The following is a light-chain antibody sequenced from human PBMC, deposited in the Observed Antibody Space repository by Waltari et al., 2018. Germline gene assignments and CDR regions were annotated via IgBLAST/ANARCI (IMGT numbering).Light chain of an antibody. V-gene: IGLV2-14*01. CDR3: SSYTSTFVV. CDR1: SRDIGAYNY. Sequence: QSALTHPASVSGSPGQSITISCTGSSRDIGAYNYVAWYQHFPDQAPKLLIYEVRNRPSGVSSRFSGSKSGNTASLTISGIQAEDEAHYYCSSYTSTFVVFGGGTKLTVL. CDR2: EVR. J-gene: IGLJ2*01.